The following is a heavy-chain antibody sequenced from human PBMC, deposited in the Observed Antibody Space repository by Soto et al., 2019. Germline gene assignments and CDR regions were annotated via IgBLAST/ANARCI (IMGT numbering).Heavy chain of an antibody. D-gene: IGHD5-12*01. J-gene: IGHJ6*02. CDR3: ARVFGWATIYYYYGMDV. V-gene: IGHV4-34*01. Sequence: SETLSLTCAVYGGSFSGYYWSWIRQPPGKGLEWIGEINHSGSTNYNPSLKSRVTISVDTSKNQFSLKLSSVTAADTAVYYCARVFGWATIYYYYGMDVWGQGTTVTVSS. CDR1: GGSFSGYY. CDR2: INHSGST.